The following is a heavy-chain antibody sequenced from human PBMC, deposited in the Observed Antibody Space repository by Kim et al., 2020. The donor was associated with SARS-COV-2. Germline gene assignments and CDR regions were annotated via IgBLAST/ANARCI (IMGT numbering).Heavy chain of an antibody. D-gene: IGHD4-17*01. CDR3: AGVNDYGDLGDY. J-gene: IGHJ4*02. V-gene: IGHV3-7*01. Sequence: YVHSVKGRLTTTRDNAKNSLYLQMNSLRAEDAAVYYCAGVNDYGDLGDYWGQGTLVTVSS.